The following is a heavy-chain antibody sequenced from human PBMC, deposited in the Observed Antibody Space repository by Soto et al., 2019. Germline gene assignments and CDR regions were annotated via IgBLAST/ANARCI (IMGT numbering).Heavy chain of an antibody. Sequence: QVQLQESGPGLVKPSETLSLTCTVSGGSISSYYWSWIRQPPGKGLEWIGYIYYSVSTNYNPSLKSRVTISVDPSKNQFSLKLSSVTAADPAVYYCARHEPLHGDYDYWGQGTLVTVSS. CDR2: IYYSVST. D-gene: IGHD4-17*01. V-gene: IGHV4-59*08. CDR1: GGSISSYY. J-gene: IGHJ4*02. CDR3: ARHEPLHGDYDY.